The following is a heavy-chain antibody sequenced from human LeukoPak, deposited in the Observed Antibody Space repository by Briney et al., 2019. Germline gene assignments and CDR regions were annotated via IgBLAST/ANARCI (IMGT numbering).Heavy chain of an antibody. CDR2: ISYDGNRE. D-gene: IGHD2-15*01. V-gene: IGHV3-30*14. J-gene: IGHJ4*02. Sequence: GGSLRLSCEASGFTFDNYAMHWVRQAPGKRLEWVAVISYDGNREYYPDSVKGRFTISRDNSKNTLYLQIKGLKTEDTGVYYCAREGSIVARTDYWGQGALVIVSS. CDR3: AREGSIVARTDY. CDR1: GFTFDNYA.